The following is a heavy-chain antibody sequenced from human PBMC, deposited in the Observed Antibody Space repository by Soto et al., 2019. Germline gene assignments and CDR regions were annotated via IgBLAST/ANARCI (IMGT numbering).Heavy chain of an antibody. CDR1: GYSFTDYH. CDR2: INPKSGGT. V-gene: IGHV1-2*04. D-gene: IGHD2-8*01. CDR3: ARGHSTDCSNGVCSFFYNHEMDV. Sequence: ASVKVSCKASGYSFTDYHIHWVRQAPGQGLEWLGRINPKSGGTSTAQKFQGWVTMTRDRSISTVYMELTRLRSDDTSVYFCARGHSTDCSNGVCSFFYNHEMDVWGQGTTVTVSS. J-gene: IGHJ6*02.